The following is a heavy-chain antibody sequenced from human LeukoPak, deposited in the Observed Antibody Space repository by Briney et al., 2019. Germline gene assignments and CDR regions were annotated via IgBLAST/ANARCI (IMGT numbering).Heavy chain of an antibody. Sequence: GGSLRLSCAASGFTFNSYGMHWVRQAPGKGLEWVAVISHDGSNKYYADPVKGRFTISRDNSKNMLYLYMNSLRAEDTAVYYCAKVRPYGSGSSSYYFDYWGQGTLVTVSS. J-gene: IGHJ4*02. V-gene: IGHV3-30*18. CDR3: AKVRPYGSGSSSYYFDY. D-gene: IGHD3-10*01. CDR2: ISHDGSNK. CDR1: GFTFNSYG.